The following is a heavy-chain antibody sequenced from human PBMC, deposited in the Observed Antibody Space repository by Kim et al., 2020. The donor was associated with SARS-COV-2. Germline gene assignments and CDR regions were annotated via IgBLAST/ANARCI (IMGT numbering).Heavy chain of an antibody. J-gene: IGHJ5*02. Sequence: EKGRFTISRDNSKNTLYLQMNSLRAEDAAVYYCARDPDVTGYVHNWFDPWGQGTLVTVSS. D-gene: IGHD3-9*01. CDR3: ARDPDVTGYVHNWFDP. V-gene: IGHV3-23*01.